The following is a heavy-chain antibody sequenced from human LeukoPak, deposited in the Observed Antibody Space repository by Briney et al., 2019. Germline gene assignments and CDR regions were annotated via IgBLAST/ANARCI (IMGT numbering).Heavy chain of an antibody. J-gene: IGHJ4*02. D-gene: IGHD3-9*01. V-gene: IGHV3-23*01. Sequence: GGSLRLSCAASGFTFSSYAMSWVRQAPGKGLEWVSAISGSGSSTYYADSVKGRFTISRDNSKNTLYLQMNSLRAEDTAVYYCAILPTAVLRYFDEAPFDYWGQGTLVTVSS. CDR2: ISGSGSST. CDR1: GFTFSSYA. CDR3: AILPTAVLRYFDEAPFDY.